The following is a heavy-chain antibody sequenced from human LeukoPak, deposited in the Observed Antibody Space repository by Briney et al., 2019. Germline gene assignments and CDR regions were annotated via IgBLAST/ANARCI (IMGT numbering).Heavy chain of an antibody. V-gene: IGHV3-64D*06. D-gene: IGHD4-17*01. CDR1: GFIFNTYN. Sequence: GGSLRLSCSASGFIFNTYNIHWVRQAPGKGLEYVSAITSDGGTTYYADSVKSRFTISRDNSKNTLYLQMSSLRAEDTAVYYCVAYTAVTYLTDYWGQGTLVTVSS. J-gene: IGHJ4*02. CDR3: VAYTAVTYLTDY. CDR2: ITSDGGTT.